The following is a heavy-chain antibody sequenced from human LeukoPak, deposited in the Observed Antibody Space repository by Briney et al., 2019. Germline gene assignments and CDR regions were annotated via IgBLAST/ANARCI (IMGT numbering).Heavy chain of an antibody. CDR2: IKQDGSEK. D-gene: IGHD5-18*01. CDR3: AREASYGYFDY. Sequence: PGGSLRLSCAASGFTFSSYWMSWVRQAPGKGLEWVASIKQDGSEKYYVDSVKGRFTISRDNAKNSLYLQMNSLRAEDTAVYYCAREASYGYFDYWGQGTLVTVSS. CDR1: GFTFSSYW. J-gene: IGHJ4*02. V-gene: IGHV3-7*03.